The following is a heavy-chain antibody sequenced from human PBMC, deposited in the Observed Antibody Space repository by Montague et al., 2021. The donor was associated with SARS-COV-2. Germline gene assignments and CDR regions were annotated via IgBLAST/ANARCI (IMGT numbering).Heavy chain of an antibody. V-gene: IGHV4-59*01. CDR1: GGSISTYY. J-gene: IGHJ6*02. D-gene: IGHD3-9*01. Sequence: SETLSLTCTVSGGSISTYYWNWIRQFPVKGLEWIGYIDYSGSTNYNPSLPSRVIISVDRSKIQFSLKLNSVTAADTAIYYCVRLPYDNSYGMDVWGQGTTVTVSS. CDR3: VRLPYDNSYGMDV. CDR2: IDYSGST.